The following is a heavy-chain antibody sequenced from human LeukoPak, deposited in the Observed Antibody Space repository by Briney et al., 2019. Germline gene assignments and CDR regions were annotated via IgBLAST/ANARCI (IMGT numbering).Heavy chain of an antibody. J-gene: IGHJ4*02. Sequence: KPRGSLRPSCAASGFTFSSYSMNWVRQAPGKGLEWVSSISSSSSYIYYADSVKGRFTISRDNAKNSLYLQMNSLRAEDTAVYYCARVGGNDFWSGYPEYWGQGTLVTVSS. CDR2: ISSSSSYI. V-gene: IGHV3-21*01. CDR1: GFTFSSYS. CDR3: ARVGGNDFWSGYPEY. D-gene: IGHD3-3*01.